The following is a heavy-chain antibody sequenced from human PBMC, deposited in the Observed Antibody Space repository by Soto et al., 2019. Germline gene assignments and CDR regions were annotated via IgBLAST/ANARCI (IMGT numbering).Heavy chain of an antibody. CDR1: GGSISSYY. V-gene: IGHV4-59*08. Sequence: SETLSLTCTVSGGSISSYYWSWIRQPPGKGLEWIGYIYYSGSTNYNPSLKSRVTISVDTSKNQVSLKMASVTAADTAVYYCARQGRPTAGMGWFDPWGPGTLVTVSS. CDR2: IYYSGST. D-gene: IGHD1-1*01. J-gene: IGHJ5*02. CDR3: ARQGRPTAGMGWFDP.